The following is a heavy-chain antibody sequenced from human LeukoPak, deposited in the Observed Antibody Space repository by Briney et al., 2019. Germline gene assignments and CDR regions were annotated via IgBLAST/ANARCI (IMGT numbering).Heavy chain of an antibody. CDR3: ATDLRFYGGNSVVGYFDY. CDR2: FDPEDGET. Sequence: GASVKVSCKVSGYTLTELSMHWVRQAPGKGLEWMGGFDPEDGETIYAQKFQGRVTMTEDTSTDTAYMELSSLRSEDTAVYYCATDLRFYGGNSVVGYFDYWGQGTLVTVSS. D-gene: IGHD4-23*01. CDR1: GYTLTELS. V-gene: IGHV1-24*01. J-gene: IGHJ4*02.